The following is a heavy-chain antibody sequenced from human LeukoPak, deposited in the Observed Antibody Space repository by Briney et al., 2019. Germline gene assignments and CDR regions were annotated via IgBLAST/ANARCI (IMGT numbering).Heavy chain of an antibody. CDR1: GFTFTTYW. CDR2: IKQDGSEK. CDR3: ARDGGHGGDLDY. Sequence: PGGSLRLSCAASGFTFTTYWMHWVRQAPGKGLEWVANIKQDGSEKYHADSVKGRFTISRDNGKNSVYLQMNSLRAEDTAVYYCARDGGHGGDLDYWGQGTLVTVSS. D-gene: IGHD2-21*02. V-gene: IGHV3-7*01. J-gene: IGHJ4*02.